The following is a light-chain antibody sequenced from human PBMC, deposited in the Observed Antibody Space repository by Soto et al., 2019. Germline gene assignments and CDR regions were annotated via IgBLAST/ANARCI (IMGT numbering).Light chain of an antibody. J-gene: IGKJ4*01. Sequence: EIVMTQSPASLSVSLGERATLSCRASQSVGSDLAWYQHKPGQGPRLLIYGTSTRATTIPDRFSGSGSGTEVPLTISSLQSEDFAVYYCQQYNHWLTFGGGTKVEIK. CDR2: GTS. CDR1: QSVGSD. V-gene: IGKV3-15*01. CDR3: QQYNHWLT.